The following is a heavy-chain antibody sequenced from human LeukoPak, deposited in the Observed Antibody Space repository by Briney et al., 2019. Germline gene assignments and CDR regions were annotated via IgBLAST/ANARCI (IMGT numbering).Heavy chain of an antibody. CDR3: AKESGPIGAPLYDY. CDR1: GGTFSSYA. Sequence: SVKVSCKASGGTFSSYAISWVRQAPGQGLEWMGGFIPIFGTANYAQKFQGRVTITADESTSTAYMELNSLRVEDTAVYYCAKESGPIGAPLYDYWGRGVLVTASS. CDR2: FIPIFGTA. D-gene: IGHD1/OR15-1a*01. J-gene: IGHJ4*02. V-gene: IGHV1-69*13.